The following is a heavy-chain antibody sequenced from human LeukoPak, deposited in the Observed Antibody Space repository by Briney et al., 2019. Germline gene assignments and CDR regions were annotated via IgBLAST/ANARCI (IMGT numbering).Heavy chain of an antibody. CDR3: AKDFGWGWGLLPQYFFDF. V-gene: IGHV3-23*01. Sequence: GGSLRLSCAATGFSFSSYEMNWVRQAPGKGLEWVSGIGGSGGSTYYADSVRGRFAISRDISKNTLYLQMNSLRAEDSAVYYCAKDFGWGWGLLPQYFFDFRGQGTLVTVSS. D-gene: IGHD2-21*02. CDR2: IGGSGGST. J-gene: IGHJ4*02. CDR1: GFSFSSYE.